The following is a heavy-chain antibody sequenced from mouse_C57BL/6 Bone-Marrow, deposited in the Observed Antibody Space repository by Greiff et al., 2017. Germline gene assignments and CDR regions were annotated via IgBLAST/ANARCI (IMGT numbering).Heavy chain of an antibody. CDR2: IDPENGDT. D-gene: IGHD2-12*01. V-gene: IGHV14-4*01. J-gene: IGHJ2*01. Sequence: VQLQQSGAELVRPGASVKLSCTASGFNIKDDYMHWVKQRPEQGLEWIGWIDPENGDTEYASKFQGKATITADTSSNTAYLQHSSLRSEATAVSYCSDCNEYSGRRYYFDYWGQGTTLTVSS. CDR3: SDCNEYSGRRYYFDY. CDR1: GFNIKDDY.